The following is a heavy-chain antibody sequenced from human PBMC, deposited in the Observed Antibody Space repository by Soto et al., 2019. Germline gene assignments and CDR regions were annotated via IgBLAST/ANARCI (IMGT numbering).Heavy chain of an antibody. D-gene: IGHD3-16*01. V-gene: IGHV3-48*02. Sequence: QPXGSLRLSCAASGFTFTSYSMNWVRQAPGQGLEWVSYITSKSTTIKYADSVKGRFTVSRDNAKNSLYLQLNSLRDEDTAVYYCAREMGACSDSSCYPGPYDSWGQGTLVTVS. CDR1: GFTFTSYS. CDR2: ITSKSTTI. CDR3: AREMGACSDSSCYPGPYDS. J-gene: IGHJ5*02.